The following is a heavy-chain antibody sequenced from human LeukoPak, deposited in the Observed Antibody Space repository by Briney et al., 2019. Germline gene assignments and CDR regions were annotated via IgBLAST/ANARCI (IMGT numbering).Heavy chain of an antibody. CDR3: ASRYSYGSYYYYGMDV. V-gene: IGHV1-46*01. Sequence: GASVKVSCKPSGYTFTSFYIHWVRQAPGQGLEWMGIINPSGGSTSYAQKFQGRVTMTRDTSTSTVYMELSSLRSEDTAVYYCASRYSYGSYYYYGMDVWGQGTTVTVSS. D-gene: IGHD5-18*01. CDR2: INPSGGST. J-gene: IGHJ6*02. CDR1: GYTFTSFY.